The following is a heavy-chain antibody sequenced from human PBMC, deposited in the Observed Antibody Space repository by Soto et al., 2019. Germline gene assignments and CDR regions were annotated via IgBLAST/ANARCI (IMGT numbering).Heavy chain of an antibody. CDR1: GGSISSGGHY. Sequence: SEMLSLTCTVSGGSISSGGHYWSWIRQYPGKGLEWIGYIYYSGSTYYNPSLKSRVTISVDTSKNQFYLKLSSVTAADTAVYYCTRDQCSGGSCYNWFDPWGQGTLVTVSS. V-gene: IGHV4-31*03. CDR3: TRDQCSGGSCYNWFDP. D-gene: IGHD2-15*01. J-gene: IGHJ5*02. CDR2: IYYSGST.